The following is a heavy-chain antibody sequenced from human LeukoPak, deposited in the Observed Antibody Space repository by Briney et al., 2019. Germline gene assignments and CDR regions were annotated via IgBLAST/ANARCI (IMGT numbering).Heavy chain of an antibody. CDR1: GYTFISYG. D-gene: IGHD3-10*01. Sequence: GASVKVSCTASGYTFISYGISWVRQAPGQGLEWMGWISAYNGNTNYAQKLQGRVTMTTDTSTSTAYMELRSLRSDDTAVYYCARAATMVREFSHWGQGTLVTVSS. J-gene: IGHJ4*02. CDR2: ISAYNGNT. V-gene: IGHV1-18*01. CDR3: ARAATMVREFSH.